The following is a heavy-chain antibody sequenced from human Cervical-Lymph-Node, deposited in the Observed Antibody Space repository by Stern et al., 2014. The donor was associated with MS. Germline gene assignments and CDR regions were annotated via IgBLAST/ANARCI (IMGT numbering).Heavy chain of an antibody. CDR3: ALSSETSDRWYSLGYDL. Sequence: VQLVQSGAEVTKPGSSVKVSCKASGGTFSKFPSSWVRQAPGQGLEGMGGIFPFFVTPTYAQEFRGRVTITADVSTSTVYMELSSLRSDDTAVYYCALSSETSDRWYSLGYDLWGQGTLVTVSS. J-gene: IGHJ5*02. CDR1: GGTFSKFP. D-gene: IGHD6-13*01. CDR2: IFPFFVTP. V-gene: IGHV1-69*01.